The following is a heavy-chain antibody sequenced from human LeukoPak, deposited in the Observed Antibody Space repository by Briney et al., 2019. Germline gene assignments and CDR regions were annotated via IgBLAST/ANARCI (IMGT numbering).Heavy chain of an antibody. V-gene: IGHV3-7*03. CDR3: ARSSYSSSSSV. D-gene: IGHD6-6*01. Sequence: GGSLRLSCAVSGFTFSGFWMSWSRQAPGKGLEWVASINSDGSEGYYADVVKGRFTISRDDAKNSLYLQINSLRAEDTAVYYCARSSYSSSSSVWGQGTMVTVSS. J-gene: IGHJ3*01. CDR1: GFTFSGFW. CDR2: INSDGSEG.